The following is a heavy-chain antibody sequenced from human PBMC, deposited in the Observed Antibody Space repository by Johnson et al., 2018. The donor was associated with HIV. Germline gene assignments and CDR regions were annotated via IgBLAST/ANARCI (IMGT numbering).Heavy chain of an antibody. Sequence: QMQLVESGGGVVQPGRSLRLSCAASGFTFSSYAMHWVRQAPGKGLEWVAVISYDGSNKYYADSVKGRFTISRDNSKNTLYLQMNSLRAEDTAVYYCAKDRAFDIWGQGTMVTVSS. J-gene: IGHJ3*02. CDR2: ISYDGSNK. CDR3: AKDRAFDI. CDR1: GFTFSSYA. V-gene: IGHV3-30*04.